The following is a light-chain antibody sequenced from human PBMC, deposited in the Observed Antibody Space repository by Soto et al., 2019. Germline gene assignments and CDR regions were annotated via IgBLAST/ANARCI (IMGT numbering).Light chain of an antibody. CDR3: QQRSNWPWIT. Sequence: EIVLTQSPGTLSLSPGERPTLXXRASQSVGSNYLAWYQQKPGQAPRLXXYGASSRATGIPDRFSGSGSGTDFTLTISSLEPEDFAVYYCQQRSNWPWITFGQGTRLEIK. CDR1: QSVGSNY. V-gene: IGKV3D-20*02. CDR2: GAS. J-gene: IGKJ5*01.